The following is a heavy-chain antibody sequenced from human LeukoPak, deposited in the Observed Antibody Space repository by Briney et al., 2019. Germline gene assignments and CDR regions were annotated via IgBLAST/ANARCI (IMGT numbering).Heavy chain of an antibody. CDR2: INPNSGGT. D-gene: IGHD5-24*01. Sequence: ASVKVSCKASGYSFTGFYLHWVRQAPGQGLEWMGWINPNSGGTDSAQKFQGRVTMTRDTSTNTVYMELSSLTSDDTAVYYCARVEMVTNFQFYYFDLWGPGTLVIVSS. CDR1: GYSFTGFY. J-gene: IGHJ4*02. CDR3: ARVEMVTNFQFYYFDL. V-gene: IGHV1-2*02.